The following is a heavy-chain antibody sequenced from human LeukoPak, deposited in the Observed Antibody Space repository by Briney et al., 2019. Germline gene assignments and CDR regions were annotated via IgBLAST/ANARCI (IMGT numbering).Heavy chain of an antibody. CDR3: TVDYDSSGYLVPLMY. J-gene: IGHJ4*02. CDR1: GFTFSNYG. D-gene: IGHD3-22*01. Sequence: SGGSLRLSCAASGFTFSNYGMHWARQAPGKGLEWLAFIKYDGTNKYYADSVKGRFTISRDNSKKILYLQMNSLRAEDTAVYYCTVDYDSSGYLVPLMYWGQGTLVTVSS. V-gene: IGHV3-30*02. CDR2: IKYDGTNK.